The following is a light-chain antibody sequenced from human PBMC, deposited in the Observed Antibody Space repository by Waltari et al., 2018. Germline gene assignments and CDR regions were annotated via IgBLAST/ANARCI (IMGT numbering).Light chain of an antibody. CDR3: QTSDNAVGV. CDR1: NLGHKY. CDR2: QNN. V-gene: IGLV3-1*01. Sequence: SYEVTQPPSVSVSPGQTASLFCSGENLGHKYTSWYQQKTGQSPLLVMHQNNVRPSGIPGRFSGSTSGRAATLTIRGAQTIDEADYYCQTSDNAVGVFGGGTKLTV. J-gene: IGLJ3*02.